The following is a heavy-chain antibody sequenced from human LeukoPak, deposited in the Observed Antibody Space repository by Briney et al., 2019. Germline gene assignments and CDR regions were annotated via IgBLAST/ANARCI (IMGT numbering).Heavy chain of an antibody. D-gene: IGHD6-19*01. CDR1: GGTFSSYA. CDR2: IIPILGTA. J-gene: IGHJ4*02. CDR3: ARDRIAVAVVYYFDY. Sequence: PLASVKVSCKASGGTFSSYAISWVRQAPGQGLEWMGRIIPILGTANYAQKFQGRVTITTDESTSTAYMELSSLRSEDTAVYYCARDRIAVAVVYYFDYWGQGTLVTVSS. V-gene: IGHV1-69*11.